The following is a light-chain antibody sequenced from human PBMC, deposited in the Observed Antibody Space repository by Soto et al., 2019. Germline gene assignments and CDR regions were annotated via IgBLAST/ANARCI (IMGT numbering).Light chain of an antibody. J-gene: IGKJ5*01. CDR2: AAC. CDR1: QGISSW. CDR3: QQANSFPIA. Sequence: DIPMTQSPSSVSASGGDRVTITCRASQGISSWLAWYQQKPGKAPKLLIYAACSLERGVPSRFSGSGSGTDFALTISGLRPEDFETYYCQQANSFPIAFGQGTRLEIK. V-gene: IGKV1-12*01.